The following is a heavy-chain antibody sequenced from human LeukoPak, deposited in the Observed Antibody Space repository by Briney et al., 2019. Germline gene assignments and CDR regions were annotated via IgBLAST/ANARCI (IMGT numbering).Heavy chain of an antibody. J-gene: IGHJ4*02. V-gene: IGHV3-30*03. CDR1: GFTFSSYG. Sequence: GRSLRLSCAASGFTFSSYGMHWVRQAPGKGLEWVAVISYDGSNKYYADSVKGRFTISRDNSKNTLYLQMNTLRAEDTGVYYCHFSCYDCRGYQFVYWGQGTLVTVSS. CDR3: HFSCYDCRGYQFVY. D-gene: IGHD3-22*01. CDR2: ISYDGSNK.